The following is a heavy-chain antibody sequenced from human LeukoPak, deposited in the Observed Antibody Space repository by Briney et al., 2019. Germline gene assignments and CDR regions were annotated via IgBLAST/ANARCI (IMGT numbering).Heavy chain of an antibody. J-gene: IGHJ6*02. CDR3: ATGISRALLWFGESMDV. CDR1: GFTFSKDW. D-gene: IGHD3-10*01. Sequence: PGGSLRLSCAASGFTFSKDWMRWVRQAPGKGLEWVGRIKSKADGATTDYAAPVKGRFTVSRDDSKNTLYLQMNSLKTEDAAVYYCATGISRALLWFGESMDVWGQGTTVTVSS. CDR2: IKSKADGATT. V-gene: IGHV3-15*01.